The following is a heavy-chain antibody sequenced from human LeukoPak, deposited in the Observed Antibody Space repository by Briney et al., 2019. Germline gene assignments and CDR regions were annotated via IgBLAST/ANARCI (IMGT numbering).Heavy chain of an antibody. CDR3: ARGNEYSSSWYD. CDR2: IDTDSTYI. J-gene: IGHJ4*02. CDR1: GFTFSNYD. Sequence: GGSLRLSCAASGFTFSNYDMNWVRQSPGKGLEWVSSIDTDSTYIHYADSVKGRLTISRDNAKNSLYLQMNSLRAEDTAVYYCARGNEYSSSWYDWGQGTLVTVSS. D-gene: IGHD6-13*01. V-gene: IGHV3-21*01.